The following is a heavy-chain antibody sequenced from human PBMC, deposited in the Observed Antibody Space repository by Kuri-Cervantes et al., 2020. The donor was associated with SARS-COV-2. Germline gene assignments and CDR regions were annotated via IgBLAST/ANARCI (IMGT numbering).Heavy chain of an antibody. CDR2: INHSGST. Sequence: ESLKISCAVYGGSFSGYHWSWIRQPPGKGLEWIGEINHSGSTNYNPSLKSRVTMSVDTSKNQFSLKLSSVTAADTAVYYCARSRIAVADWYFDLWGRGTLVTVSS. D-gene: IGHD6-19*01. CDR1: GGSFSGYH. J-gene: IGHJ2*01. V-gene: IGHV4-34*01. CDR3: ARSRIAVADWYFDL.